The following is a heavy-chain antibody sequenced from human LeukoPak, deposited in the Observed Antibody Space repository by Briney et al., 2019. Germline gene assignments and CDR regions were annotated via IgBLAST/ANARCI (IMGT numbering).Heavy chain of an antibody. CDR3: ARDLIDGYYYYYMDV. D-gene: IGHD5-24*01. J-gene: IGHJ6*03. CDR1: GGSISGYY. Sequence: SETLSLTCTVSGGSISGYYWSWIRQPPGKGLEWIGYIYYSGSTNYNPSLKSRVTISVDTSKNQFSLKLSSVTAADTAVYYCARDLIDGYYYYYMDVWGKGTTVTVSS. V-gene: IGHV4-59*01. CDR2: IYYSGST.